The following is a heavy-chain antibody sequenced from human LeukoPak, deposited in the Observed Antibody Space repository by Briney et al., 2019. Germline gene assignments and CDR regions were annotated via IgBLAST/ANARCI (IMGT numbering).Heavy chain of an antibody. CDR1: GGSISSGDYY. J-gene: IGHJ4*02. CDR3: AREGPKKTAAGGAQADY. CDR2: IYYSGST. D-gene: IGHD6-13*01. V-gene: IGHV4-30-4*01. Sequence: SETLSLTCTVSGGSISSGDYYWSWIRQPPGKGLEWIGYIYYSGSTYYNPSLKSRVTISVDTSKNQFSLKLSSVTAADTAVYYCAREGPKKTAAGGAQADYWGQGTLVTVSS.